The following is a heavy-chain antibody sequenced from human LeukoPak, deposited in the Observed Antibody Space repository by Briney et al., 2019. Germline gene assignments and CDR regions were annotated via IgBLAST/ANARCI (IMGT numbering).Heavy chain of an antibody. V-gene: IGHV3-30*04. CDR2: ISYDGSNK. CDR3: ARDADILTGYGPHDY. CDR1: GFTFSSYA. J-gene: IGHJ4*02. Sequence: GGSLRLSCAASGFTFSSYAMHWVRQAPGKGLEWVAVISYDGSNKYYADSVKGRFTISRDNSKNTLYLQMNSLRAEDTAVYYCARDADILTGYGPHDYWGQGTLVTVSS. D-gene: IGHD3-9*01.